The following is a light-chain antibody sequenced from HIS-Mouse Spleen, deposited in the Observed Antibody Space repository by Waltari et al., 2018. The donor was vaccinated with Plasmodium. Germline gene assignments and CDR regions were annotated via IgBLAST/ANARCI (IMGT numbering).Light chain of an antibody. V-gene: IGLV3-10*01. CDR3: YSTDSSGNHRV. CDR1: ALPNKY. CDR2: EDS. J-gene: IGLJ3*02. Sequence: SYELTQPPSASVSPGQTARITCSGDALPNKYAYWYQQKSGQAPVLVIYEDSKRPSRIPERFSGSSSGTMATLTISGAQVEDEADYYCYSTDSSGNHRVFGGGTKLTVL.